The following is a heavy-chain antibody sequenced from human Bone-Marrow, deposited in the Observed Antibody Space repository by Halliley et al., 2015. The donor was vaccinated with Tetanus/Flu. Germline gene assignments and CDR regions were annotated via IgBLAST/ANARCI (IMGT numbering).Heavy chain of an antibody. V-gene: IGHV4-4*02. CDR2: IFHGGKT. J-gene: IGHJ5*02. Sequence: IGEIFHGGKTNYNSSLKTRLTISMDESKNQLSLKLTSVNVADTAMYYCARNWNYGFDPWGQGTLVIVSS. D-gene: IGHD1-7*01. CDR3: ARNWNYGFDP.